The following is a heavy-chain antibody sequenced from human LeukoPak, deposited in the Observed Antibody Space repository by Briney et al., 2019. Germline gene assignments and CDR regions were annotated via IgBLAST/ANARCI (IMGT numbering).Heavy chain of an antibody. CDR1: GGSISSGSYY. CDR3: AGYSRSSWYYYYYMDV. V-gene: IGHV4-61*10. Sequence: SETLSLTCTVSGGSISSGSYYWSWIRQPAGKGLEWIGEINHSGSTNYNPSLKSRVTISVDTSKNQFSLKLSSVTAADTAVYYCAGYSRSSWYYYYYMDVWGKGTTVTVSS. D-gene: IGHD6-13*01. CDR2: INHSGST. J-gene: IGHJ6*03.